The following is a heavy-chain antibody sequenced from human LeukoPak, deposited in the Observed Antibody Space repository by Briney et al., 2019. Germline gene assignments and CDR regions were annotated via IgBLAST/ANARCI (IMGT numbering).Heavy chain of an antibody. Sequence: PSETLSLTCAVYGGSFSGYYWSWIRQPPGKGLEWIGEINHSGSTNYNPSLKSRVTISVDTSKNQLSLKLSSVTAADTAVYYCARGPYWVFDYWGQGTLVTVSS. J-gene: IGHJ4*02. CDR3: ARGPYWVFDY. D-gene: IGHD2-15*01. CDR2: INHSGST. V-gene: IGHV4-34*01. CDR1: GGSFSGYY.